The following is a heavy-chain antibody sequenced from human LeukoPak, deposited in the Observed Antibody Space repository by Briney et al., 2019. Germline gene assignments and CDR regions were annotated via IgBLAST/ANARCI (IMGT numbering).Heavy chain of an antibody. CDR1: GGTFSSYA. J-gene: IGHJ4*02. D-gene: IGHD6-19*01. Sequence: VASVKVSCKASGGTFSSYAISWVRQAPGQGLEWMGGIIPIFGTANYAQKFQGRVTITADKSTSTAYMELGSLRSEDTAVYYCARVAVAEVSFDYWGQGTLVTVSS. V-gene: IGHV1-69*06. CDR2: IIPIFGTA. CDR3: ARVAVAEVSFDY.